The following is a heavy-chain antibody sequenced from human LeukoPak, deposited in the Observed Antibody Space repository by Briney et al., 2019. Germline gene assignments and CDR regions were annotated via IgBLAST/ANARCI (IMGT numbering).Heavy chain of an antibody. D-gene: IGHD3-22*01. CDR1: GGSITSYY. Sequence: SETLSLTCTVSGGSITSYYWSWIRQPAGKGLERIGRIYTSGSTNYNPSLKSRVTISVDTSKNEFSLKLSSVTAADTAVYYCARRVAYFDSSGYDAFDFWGQGTMVTVSS. CDR3: ARRVAYFDSSGYDAFDF. J-gene: IGHJ3*01. CDR2: IYTSGST. V-gene: IGHV4-4*07.